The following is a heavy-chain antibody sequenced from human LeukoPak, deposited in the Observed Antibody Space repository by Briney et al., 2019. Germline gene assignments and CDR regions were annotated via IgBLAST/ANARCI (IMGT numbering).Heavy chain of an antibody. J-gene: IGHJ4*02. CDR3: ARGGPVVGYCSGGSCYSNLDY. V-gene: IGHV4-59*01. CDR2: IYYSGST. CDR1: GGSISSYY. Sequence: TPSETLSLTCTVSGGSISSYYWSWIRQPPGKGLESIGYIYYSGSTNYNPSLKSRVTISVDTSKNQFSLKLSSVTAADTAVYYCARGGPVVGYCSGGSCYSNLDYWGQGTLVTVSS. D-gene: IGHD2-15*01.